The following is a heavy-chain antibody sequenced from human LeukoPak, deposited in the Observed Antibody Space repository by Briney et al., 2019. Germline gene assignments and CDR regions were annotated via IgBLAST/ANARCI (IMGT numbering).Heavy chain of an antibody. J-gene: IGHJ4*02. D-gene: IGHD6-25*01. Sequence: SQTLSLTCGVSGGSVSSTNWWTWIRQPPGKGLEWIGEVHLDGRTNFNPSLKSRLTMSVDLSENHVSLKLTSVTAADTAVYYCAREGGFYRPLDYSGQGTLVTVSS. V-gene: IGHV4-4*02. CDR3: AREGGFYRPLDY. CDR2: VHLDGRT. CDR1: GGSVSSTNW.